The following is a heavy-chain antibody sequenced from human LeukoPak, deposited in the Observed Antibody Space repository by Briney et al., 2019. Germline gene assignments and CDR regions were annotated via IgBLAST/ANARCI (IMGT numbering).Heavy chain of an antibody. D-gene: IGHD2-21*02. V-gene: IGHV1-24*01. CDR3: ARDFEVTGGFDP. CDR1: GYTLTELS. J-gene: IGHJ5*02. Sequence: ASVKVSCKVSGYTLTELSMHWVRQAPGKGLEWMGGFDPEDGETIYAQKFQGRVTMTEDTSTDTAYMELSSLRSEDTAVYYCARDFEVTGGFDPWGQGSLVTVSS. CDR2: FDPEDGET.